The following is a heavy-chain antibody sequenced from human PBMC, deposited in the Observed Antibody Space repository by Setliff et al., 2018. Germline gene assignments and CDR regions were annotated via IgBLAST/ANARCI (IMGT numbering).Heavy chain of an antibody. D-gene: IGHD6-19*01. CDR2: ISGGGSRT. CDR3: VRDTSGRDAFDV. J-gene: IGHJ3*01. V-gene: IGHV3-23*01. CDR1: GFTFSSYA. Sequence: PGGSLRLSCAASGFTFSSYAMTWVRQAPGKGLEWVSGISGGGSRTYYADSVKGRFTISRDNSKNTLYLQMNSLRTEDTAVYYCVRDTSGRDAFDVWGQGTRVTVSS.